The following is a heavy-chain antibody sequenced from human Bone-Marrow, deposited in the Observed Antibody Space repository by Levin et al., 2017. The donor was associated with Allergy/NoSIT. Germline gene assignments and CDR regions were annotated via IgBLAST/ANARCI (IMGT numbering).Heavy chain of an antibody. V-gene: IGHV3-7*01. D-gene: IGHD7-27*01. CDR1: GFTFSRHW. CDR2: LNQDGSVK. CDR3: ARLMGTSTIYDY. J-gene: IGHJ4*02. Sequence: GGSLRLSCAASGFTFSRHWMSWVRQAPGKGLEWVASLNQDGSVKYHVDSVKGRFTISRDNADNSLYLQMSSLTLEDTAVYYCARLMGTSTIYDYWGQGTLVTVSS.